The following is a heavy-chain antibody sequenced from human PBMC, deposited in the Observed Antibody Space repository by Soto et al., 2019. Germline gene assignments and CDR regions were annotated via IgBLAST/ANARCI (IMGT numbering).Heavy chain of an antibody. Sequence: EVQLVESGGDLVQPGGSLRLSCAASGFTVSSNDMSWVRQAPGKGLEWVSTIYSGGSTYFADSVKGRFTISRDNFRNTMYLQMTGLKAEARAVYHRARSQYYCDSDWVWVYWGQGSLVTVSS. CDR1: GFTVSSND. V-gene: IGHV3-66*01. D-gene: IGHD4-17*01. CDR2: IYSGGST. CDR3: ARSQYYCDSDWVWVY. J-gene: IGHJ4*02.